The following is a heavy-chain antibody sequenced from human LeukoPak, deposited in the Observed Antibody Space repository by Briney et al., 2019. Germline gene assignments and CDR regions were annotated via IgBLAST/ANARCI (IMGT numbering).Heavy chain of an antibody. D-gene: IGHD1/OR15-1a*01. Sequence: GGSLRLSCAASGFTFSSYAMSWVRQAPGKGLDWVSSIGESGSNTYYTDSVRGRFTISRDNSKNTVYLQMNSLRADDTAIYFCARRKLLEQFDSWGQGTLVTVSS. CDR1: GFTFSSYA. V-gene: IGHV3-23*01. CDR3: ARRKLLEQFDS. CDR2: IGESGSNT. J-gene: IGHJ4*02.